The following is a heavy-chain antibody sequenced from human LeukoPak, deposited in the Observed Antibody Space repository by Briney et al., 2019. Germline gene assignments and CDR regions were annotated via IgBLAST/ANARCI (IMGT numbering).Heavy chain of an antibody. J-gene: IGHJ6*02. CDR3: ARGGGLDV. Sequence: GGSLRLSCAASGFTFSSYWMNWARQAPGKGLEWVASINHNGNVNYYVDSAKGRFTISRDNAKNSQYLQMSNLRAEDTAVYFCARGGGLDVWGQGATVTVSS. V-gene: IGHV3-7*03. CDR1: GFTFSSYW. CDR2: INHNGNVN. D-gene: IGHD3-16*01.